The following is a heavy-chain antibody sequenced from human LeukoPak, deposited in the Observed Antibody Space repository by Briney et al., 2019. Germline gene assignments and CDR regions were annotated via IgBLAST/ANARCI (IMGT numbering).Heavy chain of an antibody. J-gene: IGHJ4*02. CDR3: ARDGDSGYSYGHEDY. V-gene: IGHV1-18*01. D-gene: IGHD5-18*01. CDR2: ISAYNGNT. Sequence: ASVKVSCKASGYTFTSYGISWVRQAPGQGLKWMGWISAYNGNTNYAQKLQGRVTMTTDTSTSTAYMELRSLRSDDTAVYYCARDGDSGYSYGHEDYWGQGTLVTVSS. CDR1: GYTFTSYG.